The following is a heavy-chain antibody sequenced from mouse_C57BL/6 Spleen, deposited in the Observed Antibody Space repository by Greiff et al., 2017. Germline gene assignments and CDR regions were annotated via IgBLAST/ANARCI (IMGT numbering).Heavy chain of an antibody. D-gene: IGHD2-14*01. J-gene: IGHJ2*01. V-gene: IGHV1-55*01. CDR1: GYTFSSYG. CDR2: ICAGGGST. Sequence: QVQLQQPGAELVKPGASVKMSCKASGYTFSSYGITWVQQRPGQGLEWIGAICAGGGSTNYNEKVKSRATLTVDKATNTAYLQISRLTSEDSAVYYCAREGLWVHYFDDWGQGTTLTVSS. CDR3: AREGLWVHYFDD.